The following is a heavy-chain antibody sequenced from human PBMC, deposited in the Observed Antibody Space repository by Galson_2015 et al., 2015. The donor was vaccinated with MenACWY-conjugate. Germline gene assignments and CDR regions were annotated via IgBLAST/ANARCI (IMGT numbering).Heavy chain of an antibody. D-gene: IGHD2-15*01. CDR3: AKDASACSGSSCYSGFDY. CDR1: GFTFDDYA. CDR2: ISWNSGTI. V-gene: IGHV3-9*01. J-gene: IGHJ4*02. Sequence: SLRLSCAASGFTFDDYAMHWVRQGPGKGLEWVSGISWNSGTIAYADSVKGRFTISRDSAKNSLYLQMNSLNAEDTALYYCAKDASACSGSSCYSGFDYWGQGTLVTVSS.